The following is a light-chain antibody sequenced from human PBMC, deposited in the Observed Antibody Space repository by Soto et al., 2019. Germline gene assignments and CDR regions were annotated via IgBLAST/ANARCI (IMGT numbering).Light chain of an antibody. CDR3: AAWDDSLNGFYV. Sequence: QSVLTQPPSASGTPGQRVTIPCSGSSSNIGSNTVNWYQQLPGTAPKLLIYSNNQRPSGVPDRFSGSKSGTSASLAISGLQSDDEADYYCAAWDDSLNGFYVFGAGTKVTVL. CDR1: SSNIGSNT. J-gene: IGLJ1*01. V-gene: IGLV1-44*01. CDR2: SNN.